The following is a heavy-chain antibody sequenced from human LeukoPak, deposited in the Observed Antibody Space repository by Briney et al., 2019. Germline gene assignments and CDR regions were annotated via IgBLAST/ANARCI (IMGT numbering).Heavy chain of an antibody. CDR2: FHNSGTS. CDR1: DDSISDYY. Sequence: SETLSLTCTVSDDSISDYYRGWIRQPPGKGLEWIGYFHNSGTSTYNPSLKSRVTISADTSKNQFSLKLNSLTTADTAVYYCTRGAGWLIGYWGQGILVTVSS. V-gene: IGHV4-59*01. CDR3: TRGAGWLIGY. D-gene: IGHD3-16*01. J-gene: IGHJ4*02.